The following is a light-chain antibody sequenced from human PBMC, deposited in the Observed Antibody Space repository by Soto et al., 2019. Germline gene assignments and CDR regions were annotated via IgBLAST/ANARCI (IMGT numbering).Light chain of an antibody. J-gene: IGKJ1*01. Sequence: DMRRNQSPATLSVSHGDRVTXTCRASQTISSWLAWYQQKPGKAPKLLIYKASTLKSGVPSRFSGSGSGTEFTLTISSLQPDDFATYYCQHYNSCSESFGQGGKVDIK. CDR3: QHYNSCSES. V-gene: IGKV1-5*03. CDR1: QTISSW. CDR2: KAS.